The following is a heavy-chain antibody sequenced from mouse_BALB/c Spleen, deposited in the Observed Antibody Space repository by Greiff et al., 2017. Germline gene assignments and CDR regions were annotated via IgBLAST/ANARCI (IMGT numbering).Heavy chain of an antibody. J-gene: IGHJ4*01. D-gene: IGHD2-4*01. CDR2: INPSNGGT. V-gene: IGHV1S81*02. Sequence: VQLQESGAELVKPGASVKLSCKASGYTFTSYYMYWVKQRPGQGLEWIGEINPSNGGTNFNEKFKSKATLTVDKSSSTAYMQLSSLTSEDSAVYYCTRSGDYDYDNAMDYWGQGTSVTVSS. CDR1: GYTFTSYY. CDR3: TRSGDYDYDNAMDY.